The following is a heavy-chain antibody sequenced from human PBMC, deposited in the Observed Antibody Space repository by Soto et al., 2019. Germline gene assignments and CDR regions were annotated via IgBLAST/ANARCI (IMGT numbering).Heavy chain of an antibody. CDR3: ARGQRFSDWFDP. CDR2: IYSSGST. V-gene: IGHV4-4*07. Sequence: SETLSLTCTVSGGAISTYYWTWIRQPAGKGLEWIGRIYSSGSTKYNPSLQSRVTMSLDTSNNQFSLRLTSVTAADTAVYYCARGQRFSDWFDPWGQGTLVTVS. J-gene: IGHJ5*02. CDR1: GGAISTYY. D-gene: IGHD3-3*01.